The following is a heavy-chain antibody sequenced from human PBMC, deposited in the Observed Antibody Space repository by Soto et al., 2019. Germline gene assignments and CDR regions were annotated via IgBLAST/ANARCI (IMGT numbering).Heavy chain of an antibody. D-gene: IGHD6-13*01. Sequence: GGSLRLSCAASGFTFSSYAMHWVRQAPGKGLEWVAVISYDGSNKYYADSVKGRFTISRDNSKNTLYLQMNSLRAEDTAVYYCARVTAGQHTYYFDYWGQGTLVTVSS. CDR3: ARVTAGQHTYYFDY. CDR1: GFTFSSYA. J-gene: IGHJ4*02. V-gene: IGHV3-30-3*01. CDR2: ISYDGSNK.